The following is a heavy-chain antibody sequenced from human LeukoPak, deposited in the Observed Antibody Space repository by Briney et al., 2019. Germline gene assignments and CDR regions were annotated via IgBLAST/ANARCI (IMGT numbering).Heavy chain of an antibody. Sequence: SETLSLTCTVSGGSISSGSYYWGWIRQPPGKGLEWIGSIYHSGSTYYNPSLKSRVTISVDTSKNQFSLKLSSVTAADTAVYYCARVVPAIGYYYYYYMDVWGKGTTVTVSS. J-gene: IGHJ6*03. V-gene: IGHV4-39*07. D-gene: IGHD2-2*01. CDR2: IYHSGST. CDR1: GGSISSGSYY. CDR3: ARVVPAIGYYYYYYMDV.